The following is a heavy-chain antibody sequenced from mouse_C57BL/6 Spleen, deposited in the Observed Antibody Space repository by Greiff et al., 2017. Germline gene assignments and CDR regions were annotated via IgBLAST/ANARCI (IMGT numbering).Heavy chain of an antibody. CDR3: ARSSLWYLDV. Sequence: EVQLQQPGPELVKPGASVKISCKASGYSFTGYYMNWVKQSPEKSLEWIGEINPSTGGTTYNQKFKAKATLTVDKSSSTAYMQLTSLTSEDSAVYYCARSSLWYLDVWGTGTTVTVSA. J-gene: IGHJ1*03. CDR2: INPSTGGT. V-gene: IGHV1-42*01. D-gene: IGHD6-1*01. CDR1: GYSFTGYY.